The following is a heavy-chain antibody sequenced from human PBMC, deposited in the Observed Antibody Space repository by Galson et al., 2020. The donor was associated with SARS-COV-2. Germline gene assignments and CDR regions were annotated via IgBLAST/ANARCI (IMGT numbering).Heavy chain of an antibody. V-gene: IGHV3-21*01. CDR3: AREGGGDLDY. CDR2: ISAGSTHI. J-gene: IGHJ4*02. CDR1: GFSLHSYS. Sequence: GGSLRLSCAASGFSLHSYSMNWVRQAPGKGLEWVSSISAGSTHIYYADSVKGRFTISRDNAKSSLYLQMNRLRDEDTAVYYCAREGGGDLDYWGQGTLVTVSS. D-gene: IGHD2-21*02.